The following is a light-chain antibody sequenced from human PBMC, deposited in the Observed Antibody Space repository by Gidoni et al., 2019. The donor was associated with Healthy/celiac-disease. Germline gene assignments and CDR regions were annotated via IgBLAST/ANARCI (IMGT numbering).Light chain of an antibody. Sequence: DIQMTQSPSSLSASVGDRVTITCRASQSISSYLNWYQQKPGKAPKLLIYAASSFQSGVPSRFSGSGSGTDFTLTISSLQPEDFATYYCQQSYSTRGYTFGQGTKLEIK. CDR2: AAS. V-gene: IGKV1-39*01. J-gene: IGKJ2*01. CDR3: QQSYSTRGYT. CDR1: QSISSY.